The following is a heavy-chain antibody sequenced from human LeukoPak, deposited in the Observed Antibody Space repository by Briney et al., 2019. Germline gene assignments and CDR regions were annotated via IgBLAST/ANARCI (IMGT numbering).Heavy chain of an antibody. CDR1: GGSISSSSYY. Sequence: SETLSLTCTVSGGSISSSSYYWGWIRQPPGKGLEWIGGIYYSGSTYYNPSLKSRVTISVDTSKNQFSLKLSSVTAADTAVYYCAKPYSSSWTVFDYWGQGTLVTVSS. V-gene: IGHV4-39*01. J-gene: IGHJ4*02. CDR2: IYYSGST. D-gene: IGHD6-13*01. CDR3: AKPYSSSWTVFDY.